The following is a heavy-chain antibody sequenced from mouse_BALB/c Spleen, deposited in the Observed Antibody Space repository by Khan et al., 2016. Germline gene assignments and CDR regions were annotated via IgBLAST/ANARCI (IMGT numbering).Heavy chain of an antibody. CDR3: ARSGYGYDY. Sequence: QVQLQQSGAELVRPGSSVKISCKASGYAFSIYWMNWVKQRPGQGLEWIGQIYPGDGDTDYNGKFKDKATLTADKSSSTDSMQLSSLTSEDSAVYFCARSGYGYDYWGQGTTLTGSS. D-gene: IGHD2-2*01. J-gene: IGHJ2*01. CDR1: GYAFSIYW. V-gene: IGHV1-80*01. CDR2: IYPGDGDT.